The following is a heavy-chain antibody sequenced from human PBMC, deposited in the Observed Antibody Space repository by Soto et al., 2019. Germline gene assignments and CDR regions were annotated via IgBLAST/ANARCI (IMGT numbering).Heavy chain of an antibody. D-gene: IGHD3-3*01. V-gene: IGHV3-33*06. Sequence: GGSLRLSCAASGFTFSSYGMHWVRQAPGKGLEWVAVIWYDGSNKYYADSVKGRFTISRDNSKNTLYLKKNSLRAEDTAVYYCAKDPSFGITIFGVVISPMDVWGKGTTVTVSS. CDR2: IWYDGSNK. CDR3: AKDPSFGITIFGVVISPMDV. CDR1: GFTFSSYG. J-gene: IGHJ6*03.